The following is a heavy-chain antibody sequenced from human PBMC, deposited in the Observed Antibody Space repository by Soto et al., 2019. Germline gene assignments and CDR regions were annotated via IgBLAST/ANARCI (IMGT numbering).Heavy chain of an antibody. CDR3: ARATSIGVAGKEN. CDR2: ISFYNGNT. D-gene: IGHD6-19*01. V-gene: IGHV1-18*01. Sequence: QVQLVQSGGEVKKPGASVQVSCKASGDTVTNYGISWVRQAPGQGLEWMGWISFYNGNTNYAQKIQSRVTVTTDTSTSTAVMEWRSLRSDNTPVDYWARATSIGVAGKENWGQGTLGTVSS. CDR1: GDTVTNYG. J-gene: IGHJ4*02.